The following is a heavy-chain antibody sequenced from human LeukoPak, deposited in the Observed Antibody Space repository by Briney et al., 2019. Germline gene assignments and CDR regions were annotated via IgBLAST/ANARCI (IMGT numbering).Heavy chain of an antibody. V-gene: IGHV3-30*04. J-gene: IGHJ4*02. D-gene: IGHD3-10*01. Sequence: GGSLRLSCAASGFTFSSYAMHWARQAPGKGLEWVAVISYDGSNKYYADSLKGRFTISRDNSKNTLYLQMNSLRAEDTAVCYCARDRSTMVREVISEGSFDYWGQGTLVTVSS. CDR3: ARDRSTMVREVISEGSFDY. CDR2: ISYDGSNK. CDR1: GFTFSSYA.